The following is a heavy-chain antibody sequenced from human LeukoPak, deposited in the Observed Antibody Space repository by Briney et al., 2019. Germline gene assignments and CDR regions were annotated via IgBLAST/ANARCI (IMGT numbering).Heavy chain of an antibody. CDR2: VSAYSRNT. CDR3: VIDRSFTSGWYPRGYFDY. CDR1: GYTFTKYG. J-gene: IGHJ4*02. Sequence: ASVKVSCKTSGYTFTKYGISWVRQAPGQGLEWVGWVSAYSRNTSYAQKLQGRVTMTTDTSTSTAYMEVRNLRSDDTAIYYCVIDRSFTSGWYPRGYFDYWGQGTLVTVSS. V-gene: IGHV1-18*01. D-gene: IGHD6-19*01.